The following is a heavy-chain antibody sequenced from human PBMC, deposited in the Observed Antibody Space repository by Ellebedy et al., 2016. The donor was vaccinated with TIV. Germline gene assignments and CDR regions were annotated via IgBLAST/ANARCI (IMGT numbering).Heavy chain of an antibody. D-gene: IGHD1-26*01. Sequence: MPSETLSLTCTVSGGSISSYYWSRIRQPPGKGLEWIGEIYHSGTTNYNPSLKTRVTISVDKSNNQYSLKLNSVTAADTAVYYCARGGGATLDYWGQGNLVTVSS. J-gene: IGHJ4*02. CDR3: ARGGGATLDY. CDR2: IYHSGTT. V-gene: IGHV4-59*12. CDR1: GGSISSYY.